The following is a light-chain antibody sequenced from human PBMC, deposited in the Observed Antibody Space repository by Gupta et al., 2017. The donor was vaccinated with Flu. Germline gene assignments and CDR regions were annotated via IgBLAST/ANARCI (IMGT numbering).Light chain of an antibody. J-gene: IGKJ1*01. V-gene: IGKV3-20*01. Sequence: EIVLTQSPGTLSLSPGERATLSCRASQSVSSSYLAWYQQKPGQAPRLLIYGASSRATGIPDRFSGSGSGTDFTLTISRREPEDFAVYYCQQEGSSPRTFGQGTXVEIK. CDR3: QQEGSSPRT. CDR1: QSVSSSY. CDR2: GAS.